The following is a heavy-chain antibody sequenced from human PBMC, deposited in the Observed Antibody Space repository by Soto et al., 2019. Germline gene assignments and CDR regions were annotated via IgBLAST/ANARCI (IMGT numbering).Heavy chain of an antibody. V-gene: IGHV3-23*01. CDR1: GFPFSSYS. CDR2: ISGSGGST. Sequence: PGGSLRLSFAASGFPFSSYSISWGRQAPGKGVEWVSAISGSGGSTYYADSVKGRFTISRDNSKNTLYLQMNSLRAEDTAVYYCAKCQGYYYMDVWGKGTTVTVSS. J-gene: IGHJ6*03. CDR3: AKCQGYYYMDV.